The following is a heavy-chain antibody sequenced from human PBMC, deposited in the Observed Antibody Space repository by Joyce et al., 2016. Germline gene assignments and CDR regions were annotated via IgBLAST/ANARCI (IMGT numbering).Heavy chain of an antibody. V-gene: IGHV4-30-2*01. D-gene: IGHD3-10*01. Sequence: QMQLQESGPGLVKPSQTLSLTCAVSGGSVSSGGYSWTWIRQPPGKGLEWIGHIYHSESTYYNPSLQSRVTMSGDRSKNQFSLKLRSVTAADTAVYYCARAYGSGSYSYYYGMDVWGQGTTVTVSS. CDR2: IYHSEST. CDR3: ARAYGSGSYSYYYGMDV. CDR1: GGSVSSGGYS. J-gene: IGHJ6*02.